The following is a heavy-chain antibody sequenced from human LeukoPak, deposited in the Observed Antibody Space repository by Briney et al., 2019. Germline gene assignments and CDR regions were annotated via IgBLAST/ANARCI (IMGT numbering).Heavy chain of an antibody. D-gene: IGHD3-22*01. CDR1: GFTFSSYG. V-gene: IGHV3-33*01. J-gene: IGHJ4*02. CDR2: IWYDGSNK. CDR3: ARAYYDSSGHYEYYFDY. Sequence: GESLRLSCAASGFTFSSYGMHWVRQGPGKGLEWVAVIWYDGSNKYYADSVKGRFTISRDNSKNTLDLQMNSLRAEDTAVYYCARAYYDSSGHYEYYFDYWGQGTLVTVAS.